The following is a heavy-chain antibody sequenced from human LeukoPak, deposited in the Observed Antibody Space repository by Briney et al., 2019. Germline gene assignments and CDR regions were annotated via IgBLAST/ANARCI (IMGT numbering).Heavy chain of an antibody. D-gene: IGHD3-22*01. V-gene: IGHV3-7*01. J-gene: IGHJ4*02. CDR1: GFTFSDFW. CDR2: IRQDGGEN. Sequence: PGGSLRLSCVVSGFTFSDFWMSWVRQAPGMGLEWVGNIRQDGGENYYVDSVKGRFTISRDNAKKSLYLQMNSLRVEDTAVYYCVRDFHVRLYDTGGYSYWGQGTLVTVSS. CDR3: VRDFHVRLYDTGGYSY.